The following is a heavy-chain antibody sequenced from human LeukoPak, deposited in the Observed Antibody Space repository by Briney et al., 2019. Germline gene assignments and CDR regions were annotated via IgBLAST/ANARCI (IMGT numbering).Heavy chain of an antibody. Sequence: GGSLRLSCAASGFAFSDYYMTWVRQAPGKGLEWVSSISSSSIYIYYADSVKGRFTISRDNAKKSLYLQMNSLRAEDTAVYYCARVAAADTAMMNFDHWGQGTLVTVSS. J-gene: IGHJ4*02. CDR3: ARVAAADTAMMNFDH. V-gene: IGHV3-21*04. D-gene: IGHD5-18*01. CDR2: ISSSSIYI. CDR1: GFAFSDYY.